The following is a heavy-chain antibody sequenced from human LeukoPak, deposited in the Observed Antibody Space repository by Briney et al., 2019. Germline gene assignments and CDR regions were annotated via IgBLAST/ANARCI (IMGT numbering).Heavy chain of an antibody. CDR1: GGSISSYY. CDR2: IYTSGST. Sequence: SETLSLTCTVSGGSISSYYWSWIRQPAGKGLEWIGRIYTSGSTNYNPSLKSRVTMSVDTAKNQFSLKLSSVTAADPAVYYCARDRAVAGVDYWGQGTLVTVSS. D-gene: IGHD6-19*01. V-gene: IGHV4-4*07. J-gene: IGHJ4*02. CDR3: ARDRAVAGVDY.